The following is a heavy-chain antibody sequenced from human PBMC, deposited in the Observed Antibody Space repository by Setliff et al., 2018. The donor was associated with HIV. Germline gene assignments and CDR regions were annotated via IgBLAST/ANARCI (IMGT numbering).Heavy chain of an antibody. CDR1: GESFSGYY. Sequence: SETLSLTCAVYGESFSGYYWNWIRQPPGKGLEWIGEINLSRSTDYNPSLKSRVTISVDTSKNQFSLKLSSVTAADTAVYYCARDPKYYYKYFQYWGPGTLVTVAS. CDR2: INLSRST. CDR3: ARDPKYYYKYFQY. D-gene: IGHD1-26*01. J-gene: IGHJ1*01. V-gene: IGHV4-34*01.